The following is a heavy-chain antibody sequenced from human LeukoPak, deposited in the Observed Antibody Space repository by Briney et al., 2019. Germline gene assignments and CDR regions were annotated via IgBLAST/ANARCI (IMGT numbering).Heavy chain of an antibody. CDR2: IDPSDSYT. CDR3: AKPILTGYYSDAFDF. V-gene: IGHV5-10-1*01. J-gene: IGHJ3*01. Sequence: PGESLKISCKGSGYSFTSYWISWVRQMPGKGLEWMGRIDPSDSYTNYSPSFQGHVTISADKSISTAYLQWSSLKASDTAMYYCAKPILTGYYSDAFDFWGQGTMVTVSS. CDR1: GYSFTSYW. D-gene: IGHD3-9*01.